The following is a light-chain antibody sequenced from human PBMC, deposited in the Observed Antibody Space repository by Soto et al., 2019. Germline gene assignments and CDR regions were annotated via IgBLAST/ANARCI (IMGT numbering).Light chain of an antibody. CDR3: CSYGGSGTPVV. CDR1: STDVGSYNL. CDR2: EVN. J-gene: IGLJ2*01. Sequence: QSVLTQPASVSGSPGQSITISCTGTSTDVGSYNLVSWYQHHPGKAPKLIISEVNKRPSGVSNRFSGSKSGNTASLTISGLQAEDEAAYYCCSYGGSGTPVVFGGGTKGPS. V-gene: IGLV2-23*02.